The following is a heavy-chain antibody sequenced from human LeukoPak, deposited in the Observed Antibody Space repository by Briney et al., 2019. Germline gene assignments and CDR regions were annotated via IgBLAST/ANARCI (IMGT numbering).Heavy chain of an antibody. CDR1: GFTFSSYS. D-gene: IGHD5-12*01. J-gene: IGHJ6*03. CDR3: AREHSGYDFPGRDYYYMDV. CDR2: ISSSSRSYI. Sequence: GSLRLSCAASGFTFSSYSMNWVRQAPGKGLEWVSSISSSSRSYIYYADSVKGRFTISRDNAKNSLYLQMNSLRAEDTAVYYCAREHSGYDFPGRDYYYMDVWGKGTTVTVSS. V-gene: IGHV3-21*01.